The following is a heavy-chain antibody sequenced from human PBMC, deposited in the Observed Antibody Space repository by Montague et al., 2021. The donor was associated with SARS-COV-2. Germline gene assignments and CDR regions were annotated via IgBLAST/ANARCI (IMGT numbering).Heavy chain of an antibody. CDR1: GFTFSDYY. CDR2: ISSSSSYT. Sequence: SLRPSCAASGFTFSDYYMSWIRQAPGKGLEWVSYISSSSSYTNYADSVKGRFTISRDNAKNSLYLQMNSLRAEDTAVHYCARDVGVVRNWFDPWGQGTLVTVSS. D-gene: IGHD3-10*01. J-gene: IGHJ5*02. V-gene: IGHV3-11*05. CDR3: ARDVGVVRNWFDP.